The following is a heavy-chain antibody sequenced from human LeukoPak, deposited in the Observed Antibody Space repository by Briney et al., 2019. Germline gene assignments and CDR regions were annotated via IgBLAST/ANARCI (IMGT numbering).Heavy chain of an antibody. V-gene: IGHV1-2*02. CDR2: INPNSGGT. D-gene: IGHD6-13*01. CDR3: ARDIAAAAHFDY. CDR1: GYTFTGYY. J-gene: IGHJ4*02. Sequence: ASVKVSCKASGYTFTGYYMHWVRQAPGQGLEWMGWINPNSGGTNYAQKFQGRVTMARDTSISTAYMELSRLRSDDTAVYYCARDIAAAAHFDYWGQGTLVTVSS.